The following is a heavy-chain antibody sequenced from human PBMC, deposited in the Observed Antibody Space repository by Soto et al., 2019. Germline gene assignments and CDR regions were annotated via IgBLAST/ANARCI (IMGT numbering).Heavy chain of an antibody. Sequence: EVQLVESGGGLVKPGGSLRLSCAASGFTFSNAWMSWVRQAPGKGLEWVGRIKSKSDGGTTDYDAPVKGRFTISRDDSKNTRYLKMNSLKTEDTAVYYCTTAGYYYDSSGYYGPDDAFDIWGQGTMVTVSS. CDR1: GFTFSNAW. D-gene: IGHD3-22*01. CDR3: TTAGYYYDSSGYYGPDDAFDI. CDR2: IKSKSDGGTT. V-gene: IGHV3-15*01. J-gene: IGHJ3*02.